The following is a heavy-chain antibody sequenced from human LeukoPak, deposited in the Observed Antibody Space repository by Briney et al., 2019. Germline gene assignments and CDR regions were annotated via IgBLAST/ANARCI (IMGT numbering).Heavy chain of an antibody. D-gene: IGHD6-19*01. V-gene: IGHV1-2*06. CDR2: INPNSGGT. CDR3: ARGTSGWYGFDY. Sequence: ASVKVSCKASGYTFTGYYMHWVRQAPGQGLEWMGRINPNSGGTNYAQKFQGRVTMTRDTSISTAYMELSSLRSDDTAVYYCARGTSGWYGFDYWGQGTLVTVSS. J-gene: IGHJ4*02. CDR1: GYTFTGYY.